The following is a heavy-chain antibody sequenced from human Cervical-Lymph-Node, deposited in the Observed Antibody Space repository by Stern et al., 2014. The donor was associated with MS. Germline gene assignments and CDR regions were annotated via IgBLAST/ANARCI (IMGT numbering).Heavy chain of an antibody. D-gene: IGHD1-1*01. J-gene: IGHJ4*02. V-gene: IGHV2-5*01. CDR1: GFSLSASGVS. Sequence: QVTLRESGPTVVKPTQTLTLTCAFSGFSLSASGVSVGWIRQPPGKALEWLALIYWNDDKHYSPSLKSRLTITKDSSKDQVLLRLTNMVPADGGTYFCARRANVNWNPPRGFDSWGPGTLVTVSS. CDR3: ARRANVNWNPPRGFDS. CDR2: IYWNDDK.